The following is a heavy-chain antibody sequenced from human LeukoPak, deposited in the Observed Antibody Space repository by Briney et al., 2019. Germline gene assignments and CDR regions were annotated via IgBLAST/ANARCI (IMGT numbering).Heavy chain of an antibody. CDR1: GGSISGYY. V-gene: IGHV4-59*01. Sequence: PSETLSLTCTVSGGSISGYYWNWVRQPPGKGLEWIGYIYFSGSTNYNPSLKSRVTISVDTSKNQFSLKLSSVTAADTAVYYCARGGSGWYSPDYWGQGTLVTVSS. D-gene: IGHD6-19*01. CDR3: ARGGSGWYSPDY. CDR2: IYFSGST. J-gene: IGHJ4*02.